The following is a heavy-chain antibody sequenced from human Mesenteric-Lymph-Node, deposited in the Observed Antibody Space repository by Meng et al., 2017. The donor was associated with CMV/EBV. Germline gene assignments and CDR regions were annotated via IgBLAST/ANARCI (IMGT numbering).Heavy chain of an antibody. J-gene: IGHJ4*02. CDR2: INSDGSSI. D-gene: IGHD3-22*01. V-gene: IGHV3-74*01. CDR1: GFTFSGYW. Sequence: GESLKISCAASGFTFSGYWMHWVRQAPGKGLVWVSRINSDGSSISYADYVKGRFTISRDNAKNTLYLQMNSLRAEDSAVYYCARGPTGDEGHHDTSGFYHYFDHWGQGTPVTVSS. CDR3: ARGPTGDEGHHDTSGFYHYFDH.